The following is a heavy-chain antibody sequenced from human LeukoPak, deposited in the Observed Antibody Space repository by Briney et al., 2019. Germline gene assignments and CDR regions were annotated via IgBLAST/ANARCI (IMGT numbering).Heavy chain of an antibody. CDR2: IIPILGIA. Sequence: GASVKVSCKASGGTFSSYAISWVRQAPGQGLEWMGRIIPILGIANYAQKFQGRVTITADKSTSTAYMELSSLRSEDTAVYYCARHASSGYYLNYWGQGTLVTVSS. CDR1: GGTFSSYA. D-gene: IGHD3-22*01. CDR3: ARHASSGYYLNY. V-gene: IGHV1-69*04. J-gene: IGHJ4*02.